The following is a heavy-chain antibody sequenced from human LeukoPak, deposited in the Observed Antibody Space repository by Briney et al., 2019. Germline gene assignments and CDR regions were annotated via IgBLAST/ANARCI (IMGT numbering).Heavy chain of an antibody. CDR3: ARDRGGSYSAIDY. CDR1: GFTFSSYS. J-gene: IGHJ4*02. CDR2: ISSSSSTI. Sequence: GGSLRLSCAASGFTFSSYSMNWVRQAPGKGLEWVSFISSSSSTIYYADSVKGRFTISRDNAKNPPYLQMNSLRAEDTAVYYCARDRGGSYSAIDYWGQGTLVTVSS. D-gene: IGHD1-26*01. V-gene: IGHV3-48*04.